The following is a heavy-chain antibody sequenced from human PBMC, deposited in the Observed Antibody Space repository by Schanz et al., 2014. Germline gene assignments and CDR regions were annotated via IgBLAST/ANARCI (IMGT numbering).Heavy chain of an antibody. CDR2: ITNKPNNYNT. CDR1: GFTFSDYY. D-gene: IGHD2-2*01. J-gene: IGHJ4*02. V-gene: IGHV3-72*01. CDR3: AKVAPAATYLDS. Sequence: VQLVESGGGLVKPGGSLRLSCAASGFTFSDYYMTWMRQAPGKGLEWVGRITNKPNNYNTEYAASVKGRFTISRDDSRNSLYLQMNSLSAEDTAVYYCAKVAPAATYLDSWGLGTLVTVSS.